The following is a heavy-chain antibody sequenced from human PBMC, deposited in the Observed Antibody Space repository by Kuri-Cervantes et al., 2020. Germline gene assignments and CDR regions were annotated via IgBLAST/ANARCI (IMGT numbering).Heavy chain of an antibody. D-gene: IGHD2-15*01. J-gene: IGHJ5*02. CDR3: ASTIAVDWFDP. Sequence: SETLSLTCTVSGGSISSYYWSWIRQPPGKGLEWIGYIYYSGSTNYNPSLKSRVTISVDTSKNQFSLKLSSATAADTAVYYCASTIAVDWFDPWGQGTLVTVSS. CDR1: GGSISSYY. CDR2: IYYSGST. V-gene: IGHV4-59*08.